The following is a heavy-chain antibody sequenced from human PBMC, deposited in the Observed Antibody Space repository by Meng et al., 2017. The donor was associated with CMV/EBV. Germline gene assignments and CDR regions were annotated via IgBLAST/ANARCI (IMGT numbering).Heavy chain of an antibody. CDR2: ISSSSSTR. CDR3: ARIGLRGYCSGGSCYDFDY. J-gene: IGHJ4*02. Sequence: GGSLRLSCAASGFTFSSDSMNWVRQAPGKGLEWVSYISSSSSTRYYADSVKGRFTISRDNAKNSLYLQMNSLRAEDTAVYYCARIGLRGYCSGGSCYDFDYWGQGTLVTVSS. CDR1: GFTFSSDS. D-gene: IGHD2-15*01. V-gene: IGHV3-48*04.